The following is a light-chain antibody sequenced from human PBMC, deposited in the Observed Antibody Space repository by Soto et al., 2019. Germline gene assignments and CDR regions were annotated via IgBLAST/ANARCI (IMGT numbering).Light chain of an antibody. J-gene: IGKJ2*01. CDR3: QQSYGTPPYT. CDR1: QSINGF. V-gene: IGKV1-39*01. CDR2: AAS. Sequence: DIQMTPSPSSLSAFVGDRVTITCRASQSINGFLNWYQQKPGQAPNLLIYAASSLQSGVPSRFSGSGSGTDFTLTISTLQPEDSATYFCQQSYGTPPYTFGQGTKLEIK.